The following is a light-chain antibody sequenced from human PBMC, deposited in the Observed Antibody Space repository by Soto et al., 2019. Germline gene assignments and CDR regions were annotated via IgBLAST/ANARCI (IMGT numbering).Light chain of an antibody. CDR1: QSIGAS. V-gene: IGKV1-5*03. CDR2: KAS. CDR3: QQYDNLLLT. Sequence: DIQMTQSPSTLYASVGDRVTITCRASQSIGASLAWFQQKPGKAPNLLIYKASSLESGVPSRFSGSGSGTELTPTITTLQHEDIATYYCQQYDNLLLTFGGGTKVEIK. J-gene: IGKJ4*01.